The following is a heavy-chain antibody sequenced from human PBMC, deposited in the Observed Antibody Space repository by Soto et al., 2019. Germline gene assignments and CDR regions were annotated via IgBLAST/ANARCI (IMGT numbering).Heavy chain of an antibody. J-gene: IGHJ4*02. CDR3: ARDWGGGSSHYFDY. Sequence: QVQLVESGGGVVQPGRSLRLSCAASGFTFSSYGMHWVRQAPGKGLEWVAVIWYDGSNKYYADSVKGRFTISRDNSKNTLYLQMNSLRAEDTAVYYCARDWGGGSSHYFDYWGQGTLVTVSS. D-gene: IGHD3-16*01. CDR2: IWYDGSNK. CDR1: GFTFSSYG. V-gene: IGHV3-33*01.